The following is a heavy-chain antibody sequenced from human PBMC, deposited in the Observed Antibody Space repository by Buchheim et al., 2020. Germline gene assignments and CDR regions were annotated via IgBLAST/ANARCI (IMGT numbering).Heavy chain of an antibody. J-gene: IGHJ5*02. CDR2: IYYSGST. V-gene: IGHV4-31*03. D-gene: IGHD6-13*01. CDR3: ARGGQQLVNFWFDP. CDR1: GGSISSGGYY. Sequence: QVQLQESGPGLVKSSQTLSLTCTVSGGSISSGGYYWSWIRRHPGKGLERIGYIYYSGSTYYNPSLKSRVTISVDRSKNQFSLKLSSVTAADTAVYYCARGGQQLVNFWFDPWGQGTL.